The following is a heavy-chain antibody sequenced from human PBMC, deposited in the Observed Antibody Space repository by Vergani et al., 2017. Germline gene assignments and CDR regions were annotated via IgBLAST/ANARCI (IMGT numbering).Heavy chain of an antibody. CDR3: AKDSKFQILSWGNWFDP. Sequence: QVQLVESGGGVVQPGRSLRLYCAASGLTLTDFAVHWVRQPPGKGLEWVATMSYAETTKYYAESVKGRFTVSRDISKNTVYLQMDSLRPDDTAVYYCAKDSKFQILSWGNWFDPWVQGTLVTVSS. D-gene: IGHD4-11*01. CDR2: MSYAETTK. CDR1: GLTLTDFA. J-gene: IGHJ5*02. V-gene: IGHV3-30-3*01.